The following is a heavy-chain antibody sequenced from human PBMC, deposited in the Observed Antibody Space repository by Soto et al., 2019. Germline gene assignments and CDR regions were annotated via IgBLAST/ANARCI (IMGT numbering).Heavy chain of an antibody. CDR2: IYYSGST. CDR3: ARTDYGGYLEY. CDR1: GGSISSGGYY. D-gene: IGHD4-17*01. Sequence: PSETLSLTCTVSGGSISSGGYYWSWIRQHPGKGLEWIGYIYYSGSTNYNPSLKSRVTISVDTSQNQFSLKLGSVTAADTAVYYCARTDYGGYLEYWGQGALVTVSS. V-gene: IGHV4-61*08. J-gene: IGHJ4*02.